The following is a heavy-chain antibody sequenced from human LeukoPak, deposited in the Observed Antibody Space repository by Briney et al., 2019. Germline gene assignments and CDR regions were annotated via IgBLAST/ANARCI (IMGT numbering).Heavy chain of an antibody. V-gene: IGHV4-39*07. CDR2: IYYSGST. D-gene: IGHD6-13*01. CDR1: GDSISSSSYY. J-gene: IGHJ4*02. CDR3: AREGQQLVRRALDY. Sequence: PSETLSLTCTVSGDSISSSSYYWGWIRQPPGKGLEWIGTIYYSGSTYYNPSLKSRVTISVDTSKNQFSLKLSSVTAADTAVYYCAREGQQLVRRALDYWGQGTLVTVSS.